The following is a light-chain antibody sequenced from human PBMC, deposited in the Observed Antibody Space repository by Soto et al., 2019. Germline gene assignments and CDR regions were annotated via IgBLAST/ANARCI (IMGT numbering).Light chain of an antibody. CDR1: QSISSW. J-gene: IGKJ1*01. Sequence: DIQMTQSPSTLSASIGDRVTITCRASQSISSWLAWYQQKAGKAPKLLIYDASTLESGVPSRFSGSGSGTEFTLTISSLQPDDFATYYCQQYVTYWTFGQGTKVEIK. CDR2: DAS. V-gene: IGKV1-5*01. CDR3: QQYVTYWT.